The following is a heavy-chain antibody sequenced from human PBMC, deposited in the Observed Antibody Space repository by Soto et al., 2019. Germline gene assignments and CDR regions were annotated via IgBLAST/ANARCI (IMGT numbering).Heavy chain of an antibody. D-gene: IGHD6-19*01. CDR3: ARDPLAVAGYFDY. V-gene: IGHV3-30-3*01. CDR2: ISYDGSNK. CDR1: GFTFSSYA. J-gene: IGHJ4*02. Sequence: QVQLVESGGGVVQPGRSLRLSCAASGFTFSSYAMHWVRQAPGKGLEWVAVISYDGSNKYYADSVKGRFTISRDNSKNTLYLQMNSLRAEDTAVYYCARDPLAVAGYFDYRGQGNLVTGSS.